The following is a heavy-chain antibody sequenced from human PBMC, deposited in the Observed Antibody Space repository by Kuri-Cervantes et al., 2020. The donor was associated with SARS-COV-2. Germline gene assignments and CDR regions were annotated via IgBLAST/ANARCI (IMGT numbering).Heavy chain of an antibody. J-gene: IGHJ3*02. V-gene: IGHV3-30*03. CDR3: AGFPEWELLPFDI. D-gene: IGHD1-26*01. CDR1: GFTFSTYG. Sequence: GGSLRLSCAASGFTFSTYGIHWVRQAPGKGLEWVALISYDGNEYYADSVRGRFTISRDNSKNTLYLQLNNLRTEDTAVYYCAGFPEWELLPFDIWGQGTMVTVSS. CDR2: ISYDGNE.